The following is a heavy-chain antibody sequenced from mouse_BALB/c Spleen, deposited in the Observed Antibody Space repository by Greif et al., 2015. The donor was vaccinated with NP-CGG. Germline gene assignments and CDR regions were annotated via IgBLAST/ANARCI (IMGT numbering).Heavy chain of an antibody. V-gene: IGHV1S22*01. CDR2: IYPGSGST. Sequence: LQQSGSELVRPGASVKLPCKASGYTFTSYWMHWVKQRPGQGLEWIGNIYPGSGSTNYDEKFKSKATLTVDTSSSTAYMQLSSLTSEDSAVYYCTRGGNGYYVGYAMDYWGQGTSVTVSS. J-gene: IGHJ4*01. D-gene: IGHD2-3*01. CDR3: TRGGNGYYVGYAMDY. CDR1: GYTFTSYW.